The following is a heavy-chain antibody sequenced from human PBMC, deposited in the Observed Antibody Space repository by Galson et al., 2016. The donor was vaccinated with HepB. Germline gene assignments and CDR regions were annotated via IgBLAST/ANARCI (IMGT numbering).Heavy chain of an antibody. CDR1: GFSLTTSGVG. CDR2: IYWNDDK. CDR3: AHLVNWKPLSYFDY. J-gene: IGHJ4*02. Sequence: PALVKPTQTLTLTCTFSGFSLTTSGVGVGWIRQPPGKALEWLAPIYWNDDKRNSPSLKSRLTILQDTSKNQVVLTSTNLDPVDTATYYCAHLVNWKPLSYFDYWGPGILVTVSS. V-gene: IGHV2-5*01. D-gene: IGHD1-20*01.